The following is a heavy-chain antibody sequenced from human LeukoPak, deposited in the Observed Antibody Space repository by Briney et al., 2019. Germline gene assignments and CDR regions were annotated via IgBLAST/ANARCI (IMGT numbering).Heavy chain of an antibody. CDR2: IKSKTDGGTT. D-gene: IGHD3-22*01. V-gene: IGHV3-15*01. J-gene: IGHJ4*02. CDR3: TTDITMIVTHDY. Sequence: PGGSLRLSCAASGFTFSNAWMSWVRQAPGKGLEWVGRIKSKTDGGTTDYAAPVKGRFTISRDDSKNTLYLQMNSLKTEDTAVYYCTTDITMIVTHDYWGQGTLVTVSS. CDR1: GFTFSNAW.